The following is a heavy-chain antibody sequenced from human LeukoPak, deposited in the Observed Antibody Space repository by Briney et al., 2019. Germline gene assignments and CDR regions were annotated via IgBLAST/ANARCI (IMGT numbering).Heavy chain of an antibody. CDR3: ARGVDIVVVPAAMCAFDI. CDR2: IYHSGST. V-gene: IGHV4-38-2*01. Sequence: RTSETLSLTCAASGYSISSGYYWGWIRQPPGKGLEWIGSIYHSGSTYYNPSLKSRVTISVDTSKNQFSLKLSSVTAADTAVYYCARGVDIVVVPAAMCAFDIWGQGTMVTVSS. J-gene: IGHJ3*02. CDR1: GYSISSGYY. D-gene: IGHD2-2*01.